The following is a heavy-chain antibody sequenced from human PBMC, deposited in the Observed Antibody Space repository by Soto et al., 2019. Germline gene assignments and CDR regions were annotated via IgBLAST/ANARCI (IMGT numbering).Heavy chain of an antibody. Sequence: QVRLVQSGAELKKPGASVMVSCKTSGYTFTTYDINWVRQATGQGLEWMGWLNPNSGNTGYAQKFQDRLTMTRDTETATVYMELSSLRSEDTAIYFCARGCGRWPNEKPGDSWGQGTLVTVSS. J-gene: IGHJ4*02. CDR3: ARGCGRWPNEKPGDS. V-gene: IGHV1-8*01. CDR2: LNPNSGNT. D-gene: IGHD1-26*01. CDR1: GYTFTTYD.